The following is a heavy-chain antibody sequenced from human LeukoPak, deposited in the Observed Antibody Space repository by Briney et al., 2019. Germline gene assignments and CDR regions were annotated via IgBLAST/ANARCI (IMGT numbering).Heavy chain of an antibody. Sequence: ASVKVSCKASGGTFSSYAISWVRQAPGQGLEWMGRIIPILGIANYAQKFQGRVTITADKSTSTAYMELSSLRSEDTAVYYCASLPGTTTASEEALDHWGQGTLVTVSS. D-gene: IGHD1-7*01. CDR3: ASLPGTTTASEEALDH. CDR2: IIPILGIA. J-gene: IGHJ4*02. V-gene: IGHV1-69*04. CDR1: GGTFSSYA.